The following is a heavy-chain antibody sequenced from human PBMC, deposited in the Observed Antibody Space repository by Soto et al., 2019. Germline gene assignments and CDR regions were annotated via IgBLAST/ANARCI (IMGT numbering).Heavy chain of an antibody. CDR3: ARAKAVVIAALDI. J-gene: IGHJ3*02. D-gene: IGHD2-21*01. V-gene: IGHV3-23*01. Sequence: EVELLESGGGLVQPGGSLRLSCKASGFMFNNSAMTWVRQAPGQGLQWVASVSDNGGSRGGTYYADSVKGRFTISRDNSKNTLYLPLDSLTGADTAVYYCARAKAVVIAALDIWGQGPMVTVSS. CDR2: VSDNGGSRGGT. CDR1: GFMFNNSA.